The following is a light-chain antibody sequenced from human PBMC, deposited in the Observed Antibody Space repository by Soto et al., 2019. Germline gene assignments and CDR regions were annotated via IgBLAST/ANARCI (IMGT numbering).Light chain of an antibody. CDR2: AAS. V-gene: IGKV1-39*01. CDR3: QQSYPMAPNT. CDR1: QGISTY. Sequence: IQMTQSPSSLSASVGDRVNITCRASQGISTYLNWYQQTPGKAPKLLIHAASSLHGGVPSRFSGGRSGTDFTLIISSLQPEDFATYYCQQSYPMAPNTFGEGNRQEIK. J-gene: IGKJ2*01.